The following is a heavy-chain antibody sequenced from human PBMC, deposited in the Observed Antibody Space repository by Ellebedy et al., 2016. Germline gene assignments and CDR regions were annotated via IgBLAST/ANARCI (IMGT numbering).Heavy chain of an antibody. V-gene: IGHV4-34*01. J-gene: IGHJ3*02. D-gene: IGHD2-2*01. CDR1: GVSFSGYY. CDR3: ARWADIVVVPAAMSDAFDI. CDR2: INHSGST. Sequence: ESLRLSXAVYGVSFSGYYWSWLRQPPGKGLEWIGEINHSGSTNYNPSLKSRVTISVDTSKNQFSLKLSSVTAADTAVYYCARWADIVVVPAAMSDAFDIWGQGTMVTVSS.